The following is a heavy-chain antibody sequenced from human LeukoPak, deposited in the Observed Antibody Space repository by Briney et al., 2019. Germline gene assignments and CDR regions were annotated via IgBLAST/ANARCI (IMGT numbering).Heavy chain of an antibody. CDR3: ARAGYYATSGPDY. J-gene: IGHJ4*02. CDR2: INPNSGGT. V-gene: IGHV1-2*02. D-gene: IGHD3-22*01. Sequence: ASVKVSCKASGNTSTAYYMYWVRQAPGQGLEWMGWINPNSGGTKSAQKFQGRVTMTRDTSISTAYMELSRLISDDTAVYYCARAGYYATSGPDYWGQGTLVTVSS. CDR1: GNTSTAYY.